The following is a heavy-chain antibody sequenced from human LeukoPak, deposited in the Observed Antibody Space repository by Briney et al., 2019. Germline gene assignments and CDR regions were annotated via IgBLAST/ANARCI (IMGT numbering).Heavy chain of an antibody. Sequence: PSETLSLTCTVSGGSITGYYWTWIRQPAGKGLEWIGRVSDTGRAYYNPSLERRVTISLDTSNNRFSLKVTSATAADTAVYYCAREIGDHDSDNWFDPWGQGTLVTVSS. CDR3: AREIGDHDSDNWFDP. V-gene: IGHV4-4*07. D-gene: IGHD2-21*02. CDR1: GGSITGYY. J-gene: IGHJ5*02. CDR2: VSDTGRA.